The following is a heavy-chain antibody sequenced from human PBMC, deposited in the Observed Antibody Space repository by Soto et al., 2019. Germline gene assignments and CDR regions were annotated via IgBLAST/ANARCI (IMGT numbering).Heavy chain of an antibody. CDR1: GGSISSYD. D-gene: IGHD3-3*01. J-gene: IGHJ5*02. CDR3: ARVRFDFGVVNWFDP. V-gene: IGHV4-59*01. Sequence: KPAETLSLTCTVSGGSISSYDWSWIRQPPGKGLEWIGYIYYSGSTNYNPSLKSRVTISVDTSKNQFSLKLSSVTAADTAVYYCARVRFDFGVVNWFDPWGQGTLVTVSS. CDR2: IYYSGST.